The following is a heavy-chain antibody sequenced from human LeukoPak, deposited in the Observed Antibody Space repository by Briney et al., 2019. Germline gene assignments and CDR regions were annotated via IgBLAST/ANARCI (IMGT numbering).Heavy chain of an antibody. CDR2: ISWNSGNI. V-gene: IGHV3-9*01. CDR1: GFTFDDYA. J-gene: IGHJ4*02. D-gene: IGHD3-9*01. CDR3: AKGVAIRYFDWLLYD. Sequence: GGYLRLSCAASGFTFDDYAMHWVRQAPGQGLEWVSGISWNSGNIYYEDSVKGRFTISRDNAKNSLYLQMNSLRAEDTALYYCAKGVAIRYFDWLLYDWGQGIPVTVSS.